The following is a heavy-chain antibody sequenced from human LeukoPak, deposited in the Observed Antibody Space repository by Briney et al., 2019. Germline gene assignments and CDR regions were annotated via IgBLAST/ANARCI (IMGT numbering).Heavy chain of an antibody. D-gene: IGHD3-22*01. CDR3: AKSYDSSGYYYAPDAFDI. CDR1: GFPFNSYA. Sequence: GGALGLSFAASGFPFNSYAMSWVRPAPGKGGGWGSAIIGSGGSTYYADSVKGRFTISRDNSKNTLYLQMNSLRAEDTAVYYCAKSYDSSGYYYAPDAFDIWGQGTMVTVSS. V-gene: IGHV3-23*01. CDR2: IIGSGGST. J-gene: IGHJ3*02.